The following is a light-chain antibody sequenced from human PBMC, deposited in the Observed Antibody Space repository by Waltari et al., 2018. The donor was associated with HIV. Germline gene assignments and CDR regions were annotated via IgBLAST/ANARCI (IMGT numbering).Light chain of an antibody. Sequence: SVLTQPPSASGTPGQRVTISCSGTSPNIGSNYVYWYQQLPGTTPTLLVYRNDQRPSEVPDRFSGSKSGTSASLAISGLRSEDEADYYCAAWDDMLSGPVFGGGTKLTVL. J-gene: IGLJ2*01. CDR3: AAWDDMLSGPV. CDR2: RND. V-gene: IGLV1-47*01. CDR1: SPNIGSNY.